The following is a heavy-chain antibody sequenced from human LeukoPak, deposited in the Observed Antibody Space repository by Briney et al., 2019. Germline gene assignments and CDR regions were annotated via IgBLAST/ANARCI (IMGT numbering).Heavy chain of an antibody. CDR3: TRQDCSGGSCSYVDY. J-gene: IGHJ4*02. Sequence: PGGSLSLSCAAAGFTFSGFYMHWVRQAAGNGLEWVGLIRSKPNSYTTVYAASVQGRFTISRDDSKNTAYLQMNSLKAEDTAVYYCTRQDCSGGSCSYVDYWGQGTLVTVSS. V-gene: IGHV3-73*01. CDR2: IRSKPNSYTT. CDR1: GFTFSGFY. D-gene: IGHD2-15*01.